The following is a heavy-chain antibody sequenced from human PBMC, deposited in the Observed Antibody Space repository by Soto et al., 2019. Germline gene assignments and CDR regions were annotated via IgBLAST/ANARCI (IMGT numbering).Heavy chain of an antibody. CDR3: AKGVLSFHYGMEV. D-gene: IGHD3-10*01. J-gene: IGHJ6*02. CDR2: ISSTAGRTS. Sequence: PGGSLRLSCATSGFTFNTYPMTWVRQAPGKGLEWVSSISSTAGRTSSYADSVKGRFAISRDFSDNTVYLQKNNLRVDDTAVYFCAKGVLSFHYGMEVWGQGTTVTVSS. CDR1: GFTFNTYP. V-gene: IGHV3-23*01.